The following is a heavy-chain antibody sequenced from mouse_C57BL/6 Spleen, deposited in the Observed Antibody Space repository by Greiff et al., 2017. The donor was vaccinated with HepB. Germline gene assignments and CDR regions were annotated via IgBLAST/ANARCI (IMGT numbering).Heavy chain of an antibody. D-gene: IGHD2-5*01. CDR2: IYPGDGDT. Sequence: VQLQQSGAELVKPGASVKISCKASGYAFSSYWMNWVKQRPGKGLEWIGQIYPGDGDTNYNGKFKGKATLTADKSSSTAYMQLSSLTSEDSAVYFCAREKYSNYVKYYFDYWGQGTTLTVSS. CDR3: AREKYSNYVKYYFDY. CDR1: GYAFSSYW. V-gene: IGHV1-80*01. J-gene: IGHJ2*01.